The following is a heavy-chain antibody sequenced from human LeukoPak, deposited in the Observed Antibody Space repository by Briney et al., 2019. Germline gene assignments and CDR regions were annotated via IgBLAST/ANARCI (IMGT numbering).Heavy chain of an antibody. Sequence: GASVKVSCKASGGTFSSYAISWVRQAPGQGLEWMGGIIPIFGTANYAQKFQGRVTITADESTSTAYMELSSLRSEDTAVYYCATVLRYFDWRGYWGQGTLVTVSS. J-gene: IGHJ4*02. V-gene: IGHV1-69*01. D-gene: IGHD3-9*01. CDR1: GGTFSSYA. CDR3: ATVLRYFDWRGY. CDR2: IIPIFGTA.